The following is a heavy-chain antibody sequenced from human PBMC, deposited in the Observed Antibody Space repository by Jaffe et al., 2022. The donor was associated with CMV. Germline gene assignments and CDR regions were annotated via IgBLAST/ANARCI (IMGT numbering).Heavy chain of an antibody. CDR1: GGTFSSYA. D-gene: IGHD2-15*01. CDR2: IIPILGIA. V-gene: IGHV1-69*09. Sequence: QVQLVQSGAEVKKPGSSVKVSCKASGGTFSSYAISWVRQAPGQGLEWMGRIIPILGIANYAQKFQGRVTITADKSTSTAYMELSSLRSEDTAVYYCARGSVVVVVAATLAFDIWGQGTMVTVSS. CDR3: ARGSVVVVVAATLAFDI. J-gene: IGHJ3*02.